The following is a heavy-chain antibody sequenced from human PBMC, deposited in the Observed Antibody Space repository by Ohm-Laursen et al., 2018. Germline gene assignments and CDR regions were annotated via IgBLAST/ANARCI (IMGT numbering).Heavy chain of an antibody. J-gene: IGHJ4*02. Sequence: SVTLSFTCTVYGGTFSSYYWSWIRQAPGQGLEWIGYIYYSGSTNYNPSLKSRVTISVDTSKNQFPLKLSSVTAADTAVYYCARVTSSGWFPFPDYWGQGTLVTVSS. CDR3: ARVTSSGWFPFPDY. D-gene: IGHD6-19*01. CDR1: GGTFSSYY. CDR2: IYYSGST. V-gene: IGHV4-59*07.